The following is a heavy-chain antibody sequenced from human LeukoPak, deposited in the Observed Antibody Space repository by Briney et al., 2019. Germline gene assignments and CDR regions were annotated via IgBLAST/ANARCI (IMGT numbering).Heavy chain of an antibody. CDR2: IYPGDSDT. CDR1: GYSFTSYW. D-gene: IGHD6-6*01. V-gene: IGHV5-51*01. CDR3: ARSRRPYSTSSWGAYYYYHGIDV. Sequence: GESLKISCKGSGYSFTSYWIGWVRQMPGKGLEWMGIIYPGDSDTRYSPSFQGQVTISADKSINTAYLRWSSLKASDTAMYYCARSRRPYSTSSWGAYYYYHGIDVWGQGTTVSVSS. J-gene: IGHJ6*02.